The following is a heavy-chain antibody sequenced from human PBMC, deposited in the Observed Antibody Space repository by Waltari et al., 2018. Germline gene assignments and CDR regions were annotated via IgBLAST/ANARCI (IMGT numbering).Heavy chain of an antibody. CDR3: ATDRGXXARDFHH. Sequence: EVQLVESGGXLVKPGGSLXLSCADXGITXSSYRMXWGRQAPGKGREWVSSIRSSSRYXDYADSGKGRFTXSRXNAXXXLXLQMNSLXXXDTAXYYCATDRGXXARDFHHXGQGTLVTVXS. J-gene: IGHJ1*01. V-gene: IGHV3-21*02. CDR2: IRSSSRYX. D-gene: IGHD3-16*01. CDR1: GITXSSYR.